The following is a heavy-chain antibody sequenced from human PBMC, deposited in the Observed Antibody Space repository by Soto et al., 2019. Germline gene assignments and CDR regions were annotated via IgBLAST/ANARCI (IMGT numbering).Heavy chain of an antibody. V-gene: IGHV3-23*01. CDR3: AKDADNDDYGVFDV. Sequence: EVQLLESGGGLVQPGGSLRLSCAASGLIFTNYALSWVRQAPGKGLEWVAGVSGSGGSSYYADSVKARFTVSRDNYRSTLYLQMSSLRAEDSAIYYCAKDADNDDYGVFDVWGQGTLVTVSS. J-gene: IGHJ3*01. CDR2: VSGSGGSS. CDR1: GLIFTNYA. D-gene: IGHD4-17*01.